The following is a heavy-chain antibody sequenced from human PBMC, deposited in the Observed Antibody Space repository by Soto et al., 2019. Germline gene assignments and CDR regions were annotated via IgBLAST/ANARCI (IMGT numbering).Heavy chain of an antibody. V-gene: IGHV1-24*01. CDR2: FDPEDGET. CDR1: GYTLTELS. Sequence: QVQLVQSGAEVKKPGASVKVSCKVSGYTLTELSMHWVRQAPGKGLEWMGGFDPEDGETIYAQKFQGRVTMTEDTSTDTAYMELSSLRSEDTAVYYCATERLGVPAAMQIQPWARGFDPWGQGTLVTVSS. J-gene: IGHJ5*02. D-gene: IGHD2-2*01. CDR3: ATERLGVPAAMQIQPWARGFDP.